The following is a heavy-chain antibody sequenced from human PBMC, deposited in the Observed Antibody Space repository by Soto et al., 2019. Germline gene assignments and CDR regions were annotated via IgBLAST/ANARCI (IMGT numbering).Heavy chain of an antibody. V-gene: IGHV1-69*13. CDR3: AREGSSDWRWFDP. D-gene: IGHD6-6*01. CDR2: IIPIFGTA. CDR1: GCTFSSYA. J-gene: IGHJ5*02. Sequence: SVKVSCKASGCTFSSYAISWVRQAPGQGLEWMGGIIPIFGTANYAQKFQGRVTITADESTSTAYMELSSLRSEETAVYYCAREGSSDWRWFDPWGQGTLVTVSS.